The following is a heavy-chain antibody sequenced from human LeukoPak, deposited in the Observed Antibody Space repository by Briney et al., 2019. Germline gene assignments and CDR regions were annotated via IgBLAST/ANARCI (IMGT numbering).Heavy chain of an antibody. V-gene: IGHV3-7*03. CDR2: IKEDESEK. CDR1: GFTFSSDW. Sequence: GGSLRLSCAASGFTFSSDWMSWVRQVPGKGLEWVANIKEDESEKYYVDSVKGRFTISRDNAKNSLYLQMNSLRAEDTAVYYCAKGSYYDSSGYCFDYWGQGTLVTVSS. D-gene: IGHD3-22*01. CDR3: AKGSYYDSSGYCFDY. J-gene: IGHJ4*02.